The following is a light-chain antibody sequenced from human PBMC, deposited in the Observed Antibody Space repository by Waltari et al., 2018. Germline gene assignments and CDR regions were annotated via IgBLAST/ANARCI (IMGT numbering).Light chain of an antibody. Sequence: EIVLTQSPGTLSLSPGERATLSCRASQRVSSSYLAWYQQKPGQAPRLLIYGASSRATGIPDRFSGSGSGTDFTRTISRLEPEDFAVYYCQQYGSSPYTFGQGTKLEIK. V-gene: IGKV3-20*01. CDR3: QQYGSSPYT. J-gene: IGKJ2*01. CDR2: GAS. CDR1: QRVSSSY.